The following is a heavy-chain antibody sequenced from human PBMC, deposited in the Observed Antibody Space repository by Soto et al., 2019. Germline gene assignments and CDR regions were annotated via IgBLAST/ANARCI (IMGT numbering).Heavy chain of an antibody. CDR3: ARDRGIVVVPAAPDY. Sequence: QVQLVESGGGVVQPGRSLRLSCAASGFTFSSYGMHWVRQAPGKGLEWVAVIWYDGSNKYYADSVKGRFTISRDNSKNTLYLQMNSLRAEGTAVYYCARDRGIVVVPAAPDYWGQGTLVTVSS. CDR2: IWYDGSNK. D-gene: IGHD2-2*01. V-gene: IGHV3-33*01. CDR1: GFTFSSYG. J-gene: IGHJ4*02.